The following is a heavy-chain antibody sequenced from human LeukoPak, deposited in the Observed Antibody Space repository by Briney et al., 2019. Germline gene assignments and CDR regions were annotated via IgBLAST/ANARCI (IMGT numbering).Heavy chain of an antibody. CDR3: GRALGYCSGGSYTRGYNWFDP. Sequence: PSETLSLTCAVSGGSIINSNWWSWVRPPPGKGLEWIGEIDHSGSTSYNPSLKSRVTISVDTSMNQFSLKLSFVTTADTAVYYCGRALGYCSGGSYTRGYNWFDPWGQGTLVTVPS. V-gene: IGHV4-4*02. J-gene: IGHJ5*02. CDR2: IDHSGST. CDR1: GGSIINSNW. D-gene: IGHD2-15*01.